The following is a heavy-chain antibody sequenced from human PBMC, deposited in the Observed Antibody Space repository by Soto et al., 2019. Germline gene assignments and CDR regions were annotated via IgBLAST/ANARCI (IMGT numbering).Heavy chain of an antibody. CDR2: INPNSGGT. V-gene: IGHV1-2*02. CDR3: ARDQGDSSGYYLYYYYCMDV. J-gene: IGHJ6*02. Sequence: ASVKVSCKASGYTFTGYYMHWVRQAPGQGLEWMGWINPNSGGTNYAQKFQGRVTMTRDTSISTAYMELSRLRSDDTAVYYCARDQGDSSGYYLYYYYCMDVWGQGTTVTVSS. D-gene: IGHD3-22*01. CDR1: GYTFTGYY.